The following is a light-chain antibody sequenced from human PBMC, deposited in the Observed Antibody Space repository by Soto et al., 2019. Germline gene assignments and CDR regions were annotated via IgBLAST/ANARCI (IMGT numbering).Light chain of an antibody. J-gene: IGKJ1*01. CDR3: QQYGSSPRT. Sequence: EIVLTQSPGTLSLSPGERATLSCRASQSVSSSYLAWYQQKPGQAPRLLIYGASSRATGIPDRFSGSGSGTDFTLTITRLELEDFAVYYCQQYGSSPRTFGQGTKV. CDR2: GAS. V-gene: IGKV3-20*01. CDR1: QSVSSSY.